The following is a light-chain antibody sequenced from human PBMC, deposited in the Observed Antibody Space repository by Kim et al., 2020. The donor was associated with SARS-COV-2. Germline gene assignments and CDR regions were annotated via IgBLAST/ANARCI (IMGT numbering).Light chain of an antibody. V-gene: IGKV3-20*01. CDR3: HQYDDSPYT. J-gene: IGKJ4*01. CDR1: QSLSGSY. Sequence: EVVLTQSPGTLSLSTGERATLSCRASQSLSGSYVAWYQHKPGQAPRLLIYGASRRATGIADRFSGSGSGTDFILTISRLEPEDFGMYYCHQYDDSPYTFGGGTKVDI. CDR2: GAS.